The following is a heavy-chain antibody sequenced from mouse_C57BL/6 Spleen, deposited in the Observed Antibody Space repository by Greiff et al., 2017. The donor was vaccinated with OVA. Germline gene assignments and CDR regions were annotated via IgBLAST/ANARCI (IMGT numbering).Heavy chain of an antibody. Sequence: VQLQQSGAELVKPGASVKMSCKASGYTFTSYWITWVKQRPGQGLEWIGDIYPGSGSTNYNEKFKSKATLTVDTSSSTAYMQLSSLTSENSAVYYCARGGLYDWYAMDYWGQGTSVTVSA. CDR3: ARGGLYDWYAMDY. V-gene: IGHV1-55*01. D-gene: IGHD2-12*01. CDR1: GYTFTSYW. J-gene: IGHJ4*01. CDR2: IYPGSGST.